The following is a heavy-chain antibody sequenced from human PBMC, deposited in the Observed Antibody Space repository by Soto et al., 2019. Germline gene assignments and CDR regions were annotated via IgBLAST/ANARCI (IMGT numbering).Heavy chain of an antibody. CDR3: ARSGDNYNVLDY. CDR2: SSNSGTYT. V-gene: IGHV3-11*06. Sequence: PGVSLRLSCAASGFTVSDYYMSWIRQAPGKGLEWLSYSSNSGTYTRYADSVKGRFSISRDNAKNSPYLQINSLRGEDTATYYCARSGDNYNVLDYWGQGTPVTDSS. CDR1: GFTVSDYY. D-gene: IGHD3-10*02. J-gene: IGHJ4*02.